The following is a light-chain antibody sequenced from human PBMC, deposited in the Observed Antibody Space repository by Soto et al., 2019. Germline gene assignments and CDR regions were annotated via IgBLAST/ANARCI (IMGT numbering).Light chain of an antibody. J-gene: IGKJ5*01. CDR3: QQCDNWPPIT. CDR2: DVS. CDR1: QRVGNC. Sequence: EIVLTQSPATLSLSPGERATLSCRATQRVGNCLAWYQQKPGQAPRPLIYDVSKRPPGIPARFSGSGSGTDFTLTISSLDPEDFAVYYCQQCDNWPPITFGQGTRLEIK. V-gene: IGKV3-11*01.